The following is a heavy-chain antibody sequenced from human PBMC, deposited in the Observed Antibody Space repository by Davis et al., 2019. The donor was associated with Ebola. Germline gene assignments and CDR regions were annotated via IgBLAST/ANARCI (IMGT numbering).Heavy chain of an antibody. CDR1: GGTFSTYA. V-gene: IGHV1-69*13. D-gene: IGHD3-9*01. CDR2: IIPIYGTS. J-gene: IGHJ6*02. Sequence: AASVKVSCKASGGTFSTYAISWVRQAPGQGLEWMGGIIPIYGTSNYAQKFQGRVTITADESTGTAYMELSSLRSEDTAVFYCARGTLEDFEWSQIHNYYGLDVWGQGTTVTVSS. CDR3: ARGTLEDFEWSQIHNYYGLDV.